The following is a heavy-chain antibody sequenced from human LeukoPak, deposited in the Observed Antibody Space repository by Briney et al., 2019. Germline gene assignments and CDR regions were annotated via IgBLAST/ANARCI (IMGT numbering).Heavy chain of an antibody. CDR2: IWHDGTNK. D-gene: IGHD2-2*01. CDR3: AREKYCSSTNCYRWFDY. CDR1: GFTFSSYG. J-gene: IGHJ4*02. Sequence: PGRSLRLSCAASGFTFSSYGMHWVRQAPGKGLEWVAEIWHDGTNKYYADSVKGRFTISRDTSKNTLNLQMNSLGAEDTAVYFCAREKYCSSTNCYRWFDYWGQGALVTVSS. V-gene: IGHV3-33*01.